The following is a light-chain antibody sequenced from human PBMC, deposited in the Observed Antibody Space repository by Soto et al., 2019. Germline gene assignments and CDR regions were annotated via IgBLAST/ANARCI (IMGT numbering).Light chain of an antibody. CDR2: DVS. V-gene: IGLV2-14*03. Sequence: QSALTQPASVSGSPGQSITISCTGTSSGVGGYNYVSWYQQHPGKAPKPMIYDVSNRPSAVSNRFSGAKSGNTASLTISGLQAEDDADDYCSSYTSSTTLKVFGGGTKLTVL. CDR1: SSGVGGYNY. CDR3: SSYTSSTTLKV. J-gene: IGLJ2*01.